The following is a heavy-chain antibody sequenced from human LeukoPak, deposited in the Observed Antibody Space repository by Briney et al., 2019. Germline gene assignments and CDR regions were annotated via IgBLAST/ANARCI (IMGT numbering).Heavy chain of an antibody. CDR3: ARDVPIAVAGGAFDI. D-gene: IGHD6-19*01. Sequence: SETLSLTCTVSGDSMNNYYWSWIRQPPGKGLEWIGNINYSGSTNSNPSLKSRATISVDMSRKHFFLDLSSVTAADTAVYYCARDVPIAVAGGAFDIWGQGTMVTVSS. V-gene: IGHV4-59*01. CDR1: GDSMNNYY. CDR2: INYSGST. J-gene: IGHJ3*02.